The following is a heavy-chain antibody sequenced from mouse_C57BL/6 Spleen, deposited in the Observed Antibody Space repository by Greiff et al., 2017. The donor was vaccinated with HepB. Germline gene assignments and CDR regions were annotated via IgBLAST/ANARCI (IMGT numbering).Heavy chain of an antibody. D-gene: IGHD1-1*01. V-gene: IGHV1-54*01. J-gene: IGHJ2*01. Sequence: QVHVKQSGAELVRPGTSVKVSCKASGYAFTNYLIEWVKQRPGQGLEWIGVINPGSGGTNYNEKFKGKATLTADKSSSTAYMQLSSLTSEDSAVYFCARDYYGSSPFDYWGQGTTLTVSS. CDR2: INPGSGGT. CDR1: GYAFTNYL. CDR3: ARDYYGSSPFDY.